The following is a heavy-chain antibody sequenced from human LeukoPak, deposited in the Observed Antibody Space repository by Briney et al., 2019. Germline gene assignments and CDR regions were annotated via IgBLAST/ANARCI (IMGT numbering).Heavy chain of an antibody. CDR3: ARITGYDSSGYLDY. D-gene: IGHD3-22*01. V-gene: IGHV3-30-3*01. Sequence: GGSLRLSCAASGFTFSSYAMHWVRQAPGKGLELVAVISYDGSSKYYADSVKGRFTISRDNSKNTLYLQMNSLRAEDTAVYYCARITGYDSSGYLDYWGQGTLVTVSS. CDR1: GFTFSSYA. J-gene: IGHJ4*02. CDR2: ISYDGSSK.